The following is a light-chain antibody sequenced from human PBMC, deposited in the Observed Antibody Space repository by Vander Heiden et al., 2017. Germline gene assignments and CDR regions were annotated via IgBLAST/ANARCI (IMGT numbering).Light chain of an antibody. CDR3: QQRSNRPPLT. J-gene: IGKJ4*01. CDR2: DAS. Sequence: DIVLTQSPATLSSSPGERATLSCRASQSVSSYLDWYQQKPGQTPRLLIYDASNRAIGIPARCSGSGAGTDFTLTISSLEPEDFAVYYCQQRSNRPPLTFGGGTKVEIK. V-gene: IGKV3-11*01. CDR1: QSVSSY.